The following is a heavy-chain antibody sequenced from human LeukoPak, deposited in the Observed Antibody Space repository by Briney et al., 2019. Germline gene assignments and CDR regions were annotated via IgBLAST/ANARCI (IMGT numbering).Heavy chain of an antibody. Sequence: PGGSLRLSCAPRGFTFSSYVTYCVRHAPGKGVECVGDISYEGANKYYADSVKGRFTISRDNSKNTLYLQLNSLRAEDTAVYYCARDGAYCAGGSCHSYNAFDICGQGTVVTVSS. J-gene: IGHJ3*02. D-gene: IGHD2-15*01. V-gene: IGHV3-30*04. CDR3: ARDGAYCAGGSCHSYNAFDI. CDR1: GFTFSSYV. CDR2: ISYEGANK.